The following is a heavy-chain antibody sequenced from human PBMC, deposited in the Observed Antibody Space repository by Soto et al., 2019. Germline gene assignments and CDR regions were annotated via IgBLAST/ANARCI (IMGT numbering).Heavy chain of an antibody. D-gene: IGHD6-13*01. CDR3: ARVSAGGTRWFDS. V-gene: IGHV4-31*03. CDR2: IYYRGTT. J-gene: IGHJ5*01. CDR1: GGSISTGVWY. Sequence: QVQLQESGPGLVKPSQTLSLTCSVSGGSISTGVWYWSWVREHPGKGLEWIGDIYYRGTTSYNPSLESRITISRDTSKNQVSLKVNSVTAADTAVYYCARVSAGGTRWFDSWGQGIRVTVSS.